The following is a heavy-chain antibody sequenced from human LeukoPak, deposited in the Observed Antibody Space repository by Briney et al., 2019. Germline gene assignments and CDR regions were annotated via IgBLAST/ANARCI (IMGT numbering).Heavy chain of an antibody. CDR2: IYYSGST. J-gene: IGHJ4*02. CDR3: ARLPYITGWYFDY. V-gene: IGHV4-39*01. CDR1: GGSISSSSYY. Sequence: SETLSLTCTVSGGSISSSSYYWGWIRQPPGKGLEWIGSIYYSGSTYYNPSLKSRVTISVDTSKNQFSLKLSSVTAADTAVYYCARLPYITGWYFDYWGRGTLVTVSS. D-gene: IGHD6-19*01.